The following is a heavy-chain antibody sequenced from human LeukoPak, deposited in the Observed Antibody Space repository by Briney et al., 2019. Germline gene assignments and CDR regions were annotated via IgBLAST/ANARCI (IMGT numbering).Heavy chain of an antibody. J-gene: IGHJ4*02. CDR2: INPNSGGT. CDR1: GGTFSSYA. V-gene: IGHV1-2*06. CDR3: ARDFATIVRGVIAGICY. Sequence: GSSVKVSCKASGGTFSSYAISWVRQAPGQGLEWMGRINPNSGGTNYAQKFQGRVTMTRDTSISTAYMELSRLRSDDTAVYYCARDFATIVRGVIAGICYWGQGTLVTVSS. D-gene: IGHD3-10*01.